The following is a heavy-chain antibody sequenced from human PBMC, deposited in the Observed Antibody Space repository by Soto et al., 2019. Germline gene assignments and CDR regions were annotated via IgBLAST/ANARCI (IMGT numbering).Heavy chain of an antibody. CDR2: IWYDGSNK. CDR1: GFTFSSYG. D-gene: IGHD3-3*01. CDR3: ARDAGATTFGVGYFDY. V-gene: IGHV3-33*01. Sequence: GGSLRLSCAASGFTFSSYGMHWVRQAPGKGLEWVAVIWYDGSNKYYADSVKDRFTISRDNSKNTRYLQMNSLGADDTAVYYCARDAGATTFGVGYFDYWGQGTLVTVSS. J-gene: IGHJ4*02.